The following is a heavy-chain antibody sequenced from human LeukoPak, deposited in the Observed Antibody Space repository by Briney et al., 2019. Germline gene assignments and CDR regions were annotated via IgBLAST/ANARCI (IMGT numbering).Heavy chain of an antibody. J-gene: IGHJ5*02. CDR2: INPNSGGT. D-gene: IGHD6-13*01. V-gene: IGHV1-2*06. Sequence: ASVKVSCKVSGYTLTELSMHWVRQAPGQGLEWMGRINPNSGGTNYAQKFQGRVTMTRDTSISTAYMELSRLRSDDTAVYYCARGESYSSSWYNWFDPWGQGTLVTVSS. CDR1: GYTLTELS. CDR3: ARGESYSSSWYNWFDP.